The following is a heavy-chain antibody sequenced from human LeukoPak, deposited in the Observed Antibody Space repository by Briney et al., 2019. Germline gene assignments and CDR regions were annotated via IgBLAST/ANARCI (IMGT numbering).Heavy chain of an antibody. D-gene: IGHD3-10*01. J-gene: IGHJ4*02. CDR1: GFTFSSYG. CDR3: ARITSGLDY. CDR2: IKQDGSEK. Sequence: GGSLRLSCAASGFTFSSYGMHWVRQAPGKGLEWVGNIKQDGSEKYYVDSVKGQFTISRDNAKNSLYLQMNSLRAEDTAVYYCARITSGLDYWGQGTLVTVSS. V-gene: IGHV3-7*01.